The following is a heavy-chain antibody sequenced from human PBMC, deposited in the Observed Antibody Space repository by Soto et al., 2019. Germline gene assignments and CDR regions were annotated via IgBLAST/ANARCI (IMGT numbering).Heavy chain of an antibody. D-gene: IGHD2-8*01. CDR3: ARGMTPDGAPAWYYFDS. J-gene: IGHJ4*02. CDR1: GASITGSSY. V-gene: IGHV4-4*07. CDR2: FSLSGTT. Sequence: SETLSLTCTVSGASITGSSYWSWIRQPAGKGLEWIGRFSLSGTTNYNPSLRSRVTMSADVSKNQFSLRLTSVTAADTALYYCARGMTPDGAPAWYYFDSWGQGTLVTVSS.